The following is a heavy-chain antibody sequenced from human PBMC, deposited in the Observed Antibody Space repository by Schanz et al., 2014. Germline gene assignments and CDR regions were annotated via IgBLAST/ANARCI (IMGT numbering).Heavy chain of an antibody. D-gene: IGHD3-10*01. CDR2: ISYDGSDK. Sequence: QVQLVESGGGVVQPGRSLRLSCAASGFTFSNYGLVWVRQAPGKGLEWLAVISYDGSDKFHADSVKGRFTISRDNSKNTLFLQMSSLRAEDTAVYYCARGIITMVRGGDVGAFDIWGQGTMVTVSS. J-gene: IGHJ3*02. CDR1: GFTFSNYG. CDR3: ARGIITMVRGGDVGAFDI. V-gene: IGHV3-30*03.